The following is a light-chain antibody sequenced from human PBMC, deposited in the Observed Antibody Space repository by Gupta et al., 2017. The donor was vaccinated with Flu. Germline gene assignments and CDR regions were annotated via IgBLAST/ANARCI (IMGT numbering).Light chain of an antibody. V-gene: IGKV1-5*03. CDR1: QSISSW. J-gene: IGKJ2*01. Sequence: PSTLSASVGDRVTITCRASQSISSWLAWYQQKPGKAPKLLIYKASSLESGVPSRFSGSGSGTEFTLTIISLQPDDFATYYCQQYNSYSGTFGQGTKLEIK. CDR3: QQYNSYSGT. CDR2: KAS.